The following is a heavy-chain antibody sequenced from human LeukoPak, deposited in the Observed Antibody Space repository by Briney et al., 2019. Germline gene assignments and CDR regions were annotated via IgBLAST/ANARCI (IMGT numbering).Heavy chain of an antibody. V-gene: IGHV3-74*01. CDR2: INSDGSST. CDR3: ASGTYYYYSSGYADY. CDR1: GFTFSSYW. Sequence: GGSLRLSCAASGFTFSSYWMHWVRQAPGKGLVWVSRINSDGSSTSYADSVKGRFTISRDNAKNTLYLQMNSLRAEDTAVYYCASGTYYYYSSGYADYWGQGTLVTVSS. D-gene: IGHD3-22*01. J-gene: IGHJ4*02.